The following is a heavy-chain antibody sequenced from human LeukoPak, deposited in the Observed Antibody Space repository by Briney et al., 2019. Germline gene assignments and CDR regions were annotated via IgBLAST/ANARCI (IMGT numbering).Heavy chain of an antibody. J-gene: IGHJ5*02. CDR1: GGSISSGDYY. V-gene: IGHV4-30-4*01. CDR2: IYYSGST. D-gene: IGHD3-22*01. CDR3: ARDLYYYDSSGYSYVWFDP. Sequence: SQTLSLTCTVSGGSISSGDYYWSWIRQPPGKGLEWIGYIYYSGSTYYNPSLKSRVTISVDTSKNQFSLKLSSVTAADTAVYYCARDLYYYDSSGYSYVWFDPWGQGTLVTVSS.